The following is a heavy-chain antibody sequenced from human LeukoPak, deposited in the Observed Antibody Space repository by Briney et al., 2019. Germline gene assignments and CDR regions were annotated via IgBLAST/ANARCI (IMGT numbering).Heavy chain of an antibody. D-gene: IGHD6-19*01. CDR2: IIPIFGTA. J-gene: IGHJ4*02. CDR1: GGTFTSYA. V-gene: IGHV1-69*06. Sequence: SVKVSCKASGGTFTSYAISWVRQAPGQGLEWMGGIIPIFGTANYAQKFQGRVTITADKSTSTAYMELSSLRSEDTAVYYCARESGEVAGPFDYWGQGTLVTVSS. CDR3: ARESGEVAGPFDY.